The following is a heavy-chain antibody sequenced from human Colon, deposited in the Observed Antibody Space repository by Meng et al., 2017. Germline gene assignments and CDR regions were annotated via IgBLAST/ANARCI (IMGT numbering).Heavy chain of an antibody. J-gene: IGHJ4*02. CDR3: ARVWVSDIVVVPAAPSRYFDY. Sequence: ASVKVSCKACGYTFTSYAMHWVRQAPGQRLEWMGWINAGNGNTKYSQKFQGRVTITRDTSASTAYMELSSLRSEDTAVYYCARVWVSDIVVVPAAPSRYFDYWGQGTLVTVSS. CDR2: INAGNGNT. D-gene: IGHD2-2*01. V-gene: IGHV1-3*01. CDR1: GYTFTSYA.